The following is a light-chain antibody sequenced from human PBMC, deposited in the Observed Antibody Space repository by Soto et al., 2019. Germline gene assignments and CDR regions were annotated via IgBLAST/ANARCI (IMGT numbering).Light chain of an antibody. CDR1: QTISNY. J-gene: IGKJ3*01. CDR3: QKTYRTPFT. Sequence: DIQMTQSPSSLSASVGDRVTINCRASQTISNYLNWYQEKPGKATKLLSYAASNLKSGVPSRFNGSGSGTELTLTISNLQTEDFATYYCQKTYRTPFTFGPGTKVDI. CDR2: AAS. V-gene: IGKV1-39*01.